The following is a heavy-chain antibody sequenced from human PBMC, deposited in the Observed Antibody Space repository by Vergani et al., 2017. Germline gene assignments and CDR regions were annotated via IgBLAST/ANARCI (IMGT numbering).Heavy chain of an antibody. J-gene: IGHJ4*02. CDR3: ARGDYGILTGYRY. CDR2: INLSGGHT. CDR1: GYTFSNYY. D-gene: IGHD3-9*01. Sequence: QVQVVQSGAEVKKSGASVKVSCKTSGYTFSNYYMHWVRQAPGQGLEWMGIINLSGGHTNYAQKFQGRVTMTRDTSTSTVYMEVSSLRSEDTAIYYCARGDYGILTGYRYWGQGTLVNVSA. V-gene: IGHV1-46*03.